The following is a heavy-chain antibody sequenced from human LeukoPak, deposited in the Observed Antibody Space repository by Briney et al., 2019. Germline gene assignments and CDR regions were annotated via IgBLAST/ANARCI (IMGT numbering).Heavy chain of an antibody. Sequence: SGGSLRLSCATSGFTLSSYWMTWIRQAPGKGLEWISYITRSGNNIYYADSVKGRFTISRDNAKNSLYLQMNSLRAEDTAVYYCARDRIQLWPSPDYWGQGTLVTVSS. V-gene: IGHV3-48*04. CDR2: ITRSGNNI. CDR3: ARDRIQLWPSPDY. D-gene: IGHD5-18*01. J-gene: IGHJ4*02. CDR1: GFTLSSYW.